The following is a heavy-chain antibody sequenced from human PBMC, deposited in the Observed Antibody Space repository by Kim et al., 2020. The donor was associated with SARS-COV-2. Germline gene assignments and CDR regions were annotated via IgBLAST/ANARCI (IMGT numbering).Heavy chain of an antibody. J-gene: IGHJ4*02. CDR1: GGSISSYY. D-gene: IGHD6-19*01. Sequence: SETLSLTCTVSGGSISSYYWSWIRQPPGKGLEWIGYIYYSGSTNYNPSLKSRVTISVDTSKNQFSLKLSSVTAADTAVYYCARGLGESLAVAGTYSDYWGKGTLVTVSS. V-gene: IGHV4-59*01. CDR2: IYYSGST. CDR3: ARGLGESLAVAGTYSDY.